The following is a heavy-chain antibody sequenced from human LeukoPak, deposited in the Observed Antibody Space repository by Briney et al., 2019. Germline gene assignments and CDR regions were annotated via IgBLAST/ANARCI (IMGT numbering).Heavy chain of an antibody. CDR1: GITLSSYA. V-gene: IGHV3-23*01. CDR3: AKDSSQGGDYFDY. CDR2: INGSGVIT. Sequence: GGSLRLSCAASGITLSSYAMSWVRQAPGKGLEWVSAINGSGVITYYTDSVKGRFTISRDNSKNTVYLQMNGLRAEDTAIYYCAKDSSQGGDYFDYWGQGTLVTVSS. J-gene: IGHJ4*02. D-gene: IGHD3-16*01.